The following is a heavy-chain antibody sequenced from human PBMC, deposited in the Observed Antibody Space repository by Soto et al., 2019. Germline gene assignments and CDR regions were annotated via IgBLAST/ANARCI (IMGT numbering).Heavy chain of an antibody. D-gene: IGHD5-18*01. CDR3: AKGDLDTSMAMAFDY. V-gene: IGHV3-30*18. CDR2: ISYDGSNT. CDR1: GFTFRNYG. Sequence: QVQLVESGGGVVQPGRSLRLSCAASGFTFRNYGLHWVRQAPGKVLEWVAVISYDGSNTYYTDSVKGRFTISRDNFQNTLYLQMDSLRTDDTAVYYCAKGDLDTSMAMAFDYWGQGTLVTVSS. J-gene: IGHJ4*02.